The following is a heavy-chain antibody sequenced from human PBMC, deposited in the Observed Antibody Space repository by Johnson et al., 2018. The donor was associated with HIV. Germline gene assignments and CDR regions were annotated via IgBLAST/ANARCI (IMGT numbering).Heavy chain of an antibody. D-gene: IGHD6-13*01. V-gene: IGHV3-13*01. CDR1: GFTFSNYD. Sequence: VQLVESGGGLVQPGGSLRLSCAASGFTFSNYDMHWVRQGSGKGLEWVSGIGTAGDTHYPGSVKGRFTISRDNSKNTLYLQMNSLRAEDMAVYYCARASLGAAPGILSAFDIWGQGTVVTVSS. J-gene: IGHJ3*02. CDR3: ARASLGAAPGILSAFDI. CDR2: IGTAGDT.